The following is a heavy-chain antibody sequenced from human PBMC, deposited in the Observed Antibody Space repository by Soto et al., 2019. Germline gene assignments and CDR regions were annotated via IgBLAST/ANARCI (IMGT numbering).Heavy chain of an antibody. Sequence: SETLSLTCTVSGGSISSSSYYWGWIRQPPGKGLEWIGSIYYSGSTYYNPSLKSRVTISVDTSKNQFSLKLSSVTAADTAVYYCARDKMVVTAIVYYYMDVWGKGTTVTVSS. J-gene: IGHJ6*03. CDR3: ARDKMVVTAIVYYYMDV. D-gene: IGHD2-21*02. CDR1: GGSISSSSYY. V-gene: IGHV4-39*07. CDR2: IYYSGST.